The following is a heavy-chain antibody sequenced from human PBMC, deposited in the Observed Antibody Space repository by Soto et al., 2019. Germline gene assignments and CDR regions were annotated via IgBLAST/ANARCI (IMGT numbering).Heavy chain of an antibody. Sequence: QVQLQESGPGLVKPSQTLSLTCTVSGGSISSGDYYWSWIRQPPGKGLEWIGYIYYSGSTYYNPSLKSRLTISVDTSNNPFSLKLSSVPAADTAVYYCARGGRGDYVWGSYRCDWFDPWGQGTLVTVSS. CDR3: ARGGRGDYVWGSYRCDWFDP. V-gene: IGHV4-30-4*01. D-gene: IGHD3-16*02. J-gene: IGHJ5*02. CDR1: GGSISSGDYY. CDR2: IYYSGST.